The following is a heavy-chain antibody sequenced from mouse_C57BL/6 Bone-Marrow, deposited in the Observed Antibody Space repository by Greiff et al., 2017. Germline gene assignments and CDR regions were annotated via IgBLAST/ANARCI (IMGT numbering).Heavy chain of an antibody. CDR2: INPNNGGP. V-gene: IGHV1-18*01. CDR3: ARRGSPYDGSSYDFDY. J-gene: IGHJ2*01. CDR1: GYTFTDYN. D-gene: IGHD1-1*01. Sequence: EVQLQQSGPELVKPGASVKLPCQASGYTFTDYNMDWVKQSHGKSLEWIGDINPNNGGPLYNQKFKGKSTLSVDKSSSTAYMELRSLTSEETAVYYGARRGSPYDGSSYDFDYWGQGTTLTVAS.